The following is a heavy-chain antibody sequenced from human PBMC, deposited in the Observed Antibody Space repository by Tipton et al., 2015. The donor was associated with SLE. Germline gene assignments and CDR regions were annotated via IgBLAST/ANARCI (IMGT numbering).Heavy chain of an antibody. CDR3: ARDGLTAGTFEH. V-gene: IGHV3-21*01. Sequence: GSLRLSCAASGFTFNMYAMHWVRQAPGKGLEGVSSISSSSNYIYYAESVKGRFIISRDNTKNSLYLQMNSLTADDTAVYYCARDGLTAGTFEHWGQGTLVTVSS. D-gene: IGHD3/OR15-3a*01. CDR1: GFTFNMYA. CDR2: ISSSSNYI. J-gene: IGHJ4*02.